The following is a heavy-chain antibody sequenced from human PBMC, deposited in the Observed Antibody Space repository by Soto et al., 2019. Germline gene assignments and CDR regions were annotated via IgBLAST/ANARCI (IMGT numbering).Heavy chain of an antibody. J-gene: IGHJ3*02. CDR2: IYFSGRT. CDR3: ARVGISSSDAFDI. CDR1: GDSVSSGDYY. D-gene: IGHD6-6*01. V-gene: IGHV4-61*08. Sequence: SETLSLTCTVSGDSVSSGDYYWTWIRQPPGKGLEWVGHIYFSGRTNYIPSLESRVTISLDTSKNQFSLKLTSVTAADTAVYYCARVGISSSDAFDIWGQGTMVTVSS.